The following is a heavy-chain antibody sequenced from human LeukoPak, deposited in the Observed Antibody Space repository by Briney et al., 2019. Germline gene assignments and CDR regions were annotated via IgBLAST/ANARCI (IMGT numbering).Heavy chain of an antibody. Sequence: GASVKVSCKASGYTFTSYGISWVRQAPGQGLEWMGWISAYNGNTNYAQKLQGRVTMTTDTSTSTAYMELRSLRSDDTAVYYCAREGRYCSSTSCYKGVYYYYYMDVWGKGTTVTVSS. CDR2: ISAYNGNT. CDR1: GYTFTSYG. CDR3: AREGRYCSSTSCYKGVYYYYYMDV. D-gene: IGHD2-2*02. V-gene: IGHV1-18*01. J-gene: IGHJ6*03.